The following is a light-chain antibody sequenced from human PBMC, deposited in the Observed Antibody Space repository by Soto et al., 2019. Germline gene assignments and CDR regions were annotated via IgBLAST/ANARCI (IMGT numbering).Light chain of an antibody. CDR1: QSVISNY. V-gene: IGKV3-20*01. CDR3: QYYGSSPWT. Sequence: EIVLTQSPGTLALSPGERGTLSCRASQSVISNYLAWYQQKPGQAPRLLIYSAFSRATGIPYRFSGRGSGSDFTLGSSILEHEDFAVYYCQYYGSSPWTFGQGTKVELK. CDR2: SAF. J-gene: IGKJ1*01.